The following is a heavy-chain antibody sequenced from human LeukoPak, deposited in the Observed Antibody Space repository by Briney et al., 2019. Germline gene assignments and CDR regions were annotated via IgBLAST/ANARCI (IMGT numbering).Heavy chain of an antibody. V-gene: IGHV4-34*01. CDR1: GGPFSGYF. Sequence: SETLSLTCAVSGGPFSGYFWSWIRQSSGKGLEWIGEIHNSGTTNYNPSLNSRVTISEDTSKNQFYLNLSSVTAADTAVYYCARRYYYNLGSFPFDFWGQETLVTVSS. CDR3: ARRYYYNLGSFPFDF. J-gene: IGHJ4*02. D-gene: IGHD3-10*01. CDR2: IHNSGTT.